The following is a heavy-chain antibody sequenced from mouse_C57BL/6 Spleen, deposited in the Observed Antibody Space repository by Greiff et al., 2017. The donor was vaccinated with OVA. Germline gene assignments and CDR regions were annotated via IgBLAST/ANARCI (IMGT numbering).Heavy chain of an antibody. CDR3: ARSIYAYWYFDV. CDR1: GFTFSDYG. D-gene: IGHD1-1*01. V-gene: IGHV5-17*01. J-gene: IGHJ1*03. CDR2: ISSGSSTI. Sequence: EVKLVESGGGLVKPGGSLKLSCAASGFTFSDYGMHWVRQAPEKGLEWVAYISSGSSTIYYADTVKGRFTISRDNAKNTLFLQMTSLRSEDTAMYYCARSIYAYWYFDVWGTGTTVTVSS.